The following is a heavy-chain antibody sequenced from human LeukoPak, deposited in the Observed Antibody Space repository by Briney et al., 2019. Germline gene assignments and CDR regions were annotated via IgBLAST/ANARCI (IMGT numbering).Heavy chain of an antibody. CDR1: GGSITDSSYY. CDR2: MYYSGST. Sequence: SETLSLTCTVSGGSITDSSYYWGWIRQPPGKGLEWIGSMYYSGSTYYNPSLKSRLTISVDTSKNQFSLKLTSVTAADTAVDYCARQYYDNTGYYYFDYWGQGTLVTVSS. V-gene: IGHV4-39*01. J-gene: IGHJ4*02. D-gene: IGHD3-22*01. CDR3: ARQYYDNTGYYYFDY.